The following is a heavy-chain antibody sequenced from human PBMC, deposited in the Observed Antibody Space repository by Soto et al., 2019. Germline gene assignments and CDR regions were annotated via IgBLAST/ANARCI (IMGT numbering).Heavy chain of an antibody. J-gene: IGHJ4*02. Sequence: EVQLVESGGGLVQPGGSLRLSCSASGFTFSSYAMHWVRQAPGKGLEYVSAISSNGGSTYYADSVKGRFTISRDNSKNTLYLQMSSLRAEDTAVYYCVKVGTKIAVAPWVFDYWGQGTLVTVSS. CDR2: ISSNGGST. D-gene: IGHD6-19*01. CDR3: VKVGTKIAVAPWVFDY. CDR1: GFTFSSYA. V-gene: IGHV3-64D*08.